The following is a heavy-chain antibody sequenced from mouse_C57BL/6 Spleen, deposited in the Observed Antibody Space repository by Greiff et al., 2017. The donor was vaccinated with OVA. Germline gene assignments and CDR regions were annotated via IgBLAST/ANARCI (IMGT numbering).Heavy chain of an antibody. CDR1: GYSFTGYY. V-gene: IGHV1-42*01. CDR3: ARRGSGYCDY. CDR2: SNPSTGGT. Sequence: VQLQQSGPELVKPGASVKISCKASGYSFTGYYMNWVKQSPEKSLEWIGESNPSTGGTTYNQKFKAKATLTVDKSSSTAYMQLKSLTSEDSAVYYCARRGSGYCDYWGQGTTLTVSS. D-gene: IGHD3-2*02. J-gene: IGHJ2*01.